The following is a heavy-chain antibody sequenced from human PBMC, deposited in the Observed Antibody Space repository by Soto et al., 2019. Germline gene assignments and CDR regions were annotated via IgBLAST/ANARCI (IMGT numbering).Heavy chain of an antibody. CDR3: ASTKRLRYLDWLSPDDFDI. D-gene: IGHD3-9*01. CDR2: INPSGGST. J-gene: IGHJ3*02. CDR1: GYTFTSYY. V-gene: IGHV1-46*01. Sequence: ASLKVSCKASGYTFTSYYMHWVRQAPGQGLEWMGIINPSGGSTSYAQKFQGRVTMTRDTSTSTVYMELSSLRSEDTAVYYCASTKRLRYLDWLSPDDFDIWGQGTMVT.